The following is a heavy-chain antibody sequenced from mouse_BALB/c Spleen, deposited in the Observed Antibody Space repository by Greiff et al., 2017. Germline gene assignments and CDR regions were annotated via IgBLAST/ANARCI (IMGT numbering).Heavy chain of an antibody. Sequence: EVQGVESGPELVKPGASVKISCKASGYTFTDYNMHWVKQSHGKSLEWIGYIYPYNGGTGYNQKFKSKATLTVDNSSSTAYMELRSLTSEDSAVYYCAKIYDGYYVAWFAYWGQGTLVTVSA. CDR1: GYTFTDYN. CDR2: IYPYNGGT. CDR3: AKIYDGYYVAWFAY. J-gene: IGHJ3*01. D-gene: IGHD2-3*01. V-gene: IGHV1S29*02.